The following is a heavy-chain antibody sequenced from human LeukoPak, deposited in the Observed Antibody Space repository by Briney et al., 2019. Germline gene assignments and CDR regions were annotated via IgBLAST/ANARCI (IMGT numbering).Heavy chain of an antibody. J-gene: IGHJ3*02. CDR2: ISYDGSNK. D-gene: IGHD2-21*02. V-gene: IGHV3-30*18. Sequence: GRSLRLSCAASGFTFSSYGMHWVRQAPGKGLEWVAVISYDGSNKYYADSVKGRFTISRDNSKNTLYLQMNSLRAEDTAVYYCAKDEYCGGDCYDAFDIWGQGTMVTVST. CDR1: GFTFSSYG. CDR3: AKDEYCGGDCYDAFDI.